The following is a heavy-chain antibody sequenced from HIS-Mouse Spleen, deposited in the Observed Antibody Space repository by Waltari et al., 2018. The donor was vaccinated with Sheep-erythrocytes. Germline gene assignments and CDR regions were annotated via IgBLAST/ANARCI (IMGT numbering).Heavy chain of an antibody. CDR3: ARALANWGSSFDY. J-gene: IGHJ4*02. CDR2: IYYSGST. CDR1: GGSISSGDYY. D-gene: IGHD7-27*01. V-gene: IGHV4-30-4*01. Sequence: QVQLQESGPGLVKPSQTLSLTCTVSGGSISSGDYYWSWVRQPPGKGLEWIGYIYYSGSTYYNPSLKSRVTISVDTSKNQFSLKLSSVTAADTAVYYCARALANWGSSFDYWGQGTLVTVSS.